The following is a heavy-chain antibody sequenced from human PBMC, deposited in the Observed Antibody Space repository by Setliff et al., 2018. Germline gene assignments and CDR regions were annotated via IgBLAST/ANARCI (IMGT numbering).Heavy chain of an antibody. V-gene: IGHV3-73*01. CDR2: IRGRTDNYAT. Sequence: PGGSLRLSCAASGFSFSGSAVYWVRQASVKGLEWMGRIRGRTDNYATAYAASVRGRFTISRDDSKNTAYLQMNSLKTEDTAVYYCTFARDGYDVFDIWGQGTMVTVSS. CDR1: GFSFSGSA. D-gene: IGHD5-18*01. J-gene: IGHJ3*02. CDR3: TFARDGYDVFDI.